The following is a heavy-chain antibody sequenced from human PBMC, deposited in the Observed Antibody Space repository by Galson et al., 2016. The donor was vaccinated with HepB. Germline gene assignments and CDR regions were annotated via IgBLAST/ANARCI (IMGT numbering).Heavy chain of an antibody. V-gene: IGHV4/OR15-8*02. Sequence: SETLSLTCVVSGDSVSSPYWWTWVRQTPGRGLEWIGEVFHVGTTKYNPSFESRVSLSIDKSRNQFDLTLTSVTAADTAVYFCARGYSSDRDHFDSWGHGTLVTVSS. D-gene: IGHD6-19*01. CDR2: VFHVGTT. CDR1: GDSVSSPYW. J-gene: IGHJ4*01. CDR3: ARGYSSDRDHFDS.